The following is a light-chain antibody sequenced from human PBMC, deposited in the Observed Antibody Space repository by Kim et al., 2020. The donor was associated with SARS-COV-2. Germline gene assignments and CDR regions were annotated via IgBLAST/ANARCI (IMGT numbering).Light chain of an antibody. CDR2: SNT. Sequence: GQRVTSSCSGSSSNIGSNTVNWYQQLPGTAPKLLIHSNTQRPSGVPDRFSGSKSGTSASLAISGLQSEDEADYYCATWDDSLNGVVFGGGTQLTVL. CDR3: ATWDDSLNGVV. J-gene: IGLJ2*01. V-gene: IGLV1-44*01. CDR1: SSNIGSNT.